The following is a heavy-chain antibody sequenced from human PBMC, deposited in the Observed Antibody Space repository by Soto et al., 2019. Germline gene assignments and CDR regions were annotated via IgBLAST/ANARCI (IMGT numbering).Heavy chain of an antibody. CDR3: ARDFWSGYYDYYYYGMDV. CDR1: GFTFSSYG. Sequence: GGSLRLSCAASGFTFSSYGMHWVRQAPDKGLEWAAVIWYDGSNKYYADSVKGRFTISRDNSKNTLYLQMNSLRAEDTAVYYCARDFWSGYYDYYYYGMDVWGQGTTVTVSS. CDR2: IWYDGSNK. D-gene: IGHD3-3*01. V-gene: IGHV3-33*01. J-gene: IGHJ6*02.